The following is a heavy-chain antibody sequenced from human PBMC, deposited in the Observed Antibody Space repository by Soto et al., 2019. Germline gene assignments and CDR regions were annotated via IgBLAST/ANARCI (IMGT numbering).Heavy chain of an antibody. CDR1: GYTFTTHS. Sequence: ASVKVSCKTSGYTFTTHSIHWVRQAPEQGPEWMGEIGPESGATRYAQRFQGRVTMTRDMSITTVYMELNNLSPDDTAVYYCGRGRSGQIVVFYWGQGTPVTVSS. V-gene: IGHV1-2*02. CDR3: GRGRSGQIVVFY. J-gene: IGHJ4*02. CDR2: IGPESGAT. D-gene: IGHD1-26*01.